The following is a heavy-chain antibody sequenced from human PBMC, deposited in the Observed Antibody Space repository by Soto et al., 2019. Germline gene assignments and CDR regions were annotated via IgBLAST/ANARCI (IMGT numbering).Heavy chain of an antibody. V-gene: IGHV4-31*03. D-gene: IGHD3-3*01. CDR2: IYYSGST. Sequence: SETLSLTCTVSGGSISSGGYYWSWIRQHPGKGLEWIGYIYYSGSTYYNPSLKSRVTISVDTSKNQFSLKLSSVTAADTAVYYCARDRREYDFWSGYYAPFYYYYGMDVWGQGTTVTVSS. J-gene: IGHJ6*02. CDR1: GGSISSGGYY. CDR3: ARDRREYDFWSGYYAPFYYYYGMDV.